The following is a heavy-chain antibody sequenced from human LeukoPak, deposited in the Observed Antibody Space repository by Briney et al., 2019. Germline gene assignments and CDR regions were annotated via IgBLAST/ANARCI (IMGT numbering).Heavy chain of an antibody. D-gene: IGHD2-21*02. CDR2: INPNSGGT. CDR3: ARASSGSLLVTDY. V-gene: IGHV1-2*02. Sequence: ASVKVSCQASGYTFTGYYMHWVRPAPGQGLEWMGWINPNSGGTNYAQKFQGRVTMTRDTSISTAYMELSRLRSDDTAVYYCARASSGSLLVTDYWGQGTLVTVSS. CDR1: GYTFTGYY. J-gene: IGHJ4*02.